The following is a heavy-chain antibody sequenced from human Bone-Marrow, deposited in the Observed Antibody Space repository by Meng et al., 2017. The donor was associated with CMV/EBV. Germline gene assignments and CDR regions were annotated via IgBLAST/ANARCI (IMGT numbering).Heavy chain of an antibody. CDR3: VRTGDIVVVPALDWFVP. CDR2: INNDGSTT. V-gene: IGHV3-74*01. CDR1: GFNFSNYW. Sequence: GESLKISCTASGFNFSNYWMHWVRQAPGKGLVWVSTINNDGSTTTYADSVKGRFTISRDNVKNTVYLQMSSLRAEDTALYYCVRTGDIVVVPALDWFVPWGQGNRVTGAS. J-gene: IGHJ5*02. D-gene: IGHD2-2*01.